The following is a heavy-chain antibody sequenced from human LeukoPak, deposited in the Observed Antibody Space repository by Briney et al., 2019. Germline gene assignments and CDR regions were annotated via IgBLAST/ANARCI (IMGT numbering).Heavy chain of an antibody. CDR2: MNPNSGNT. D-gene: IGHD2-15*01. V-gene: IGHV1-8*01. Sequence: ASVKVSCKASGYTFTSYDINWVRQATGQGLEWMRWMNPNSGNTGYAQKFQGRVTMTRNTSISTAYMGLSSLRSEDTAVYYCARSGADIVVVVAATRWIDPWGQGTLVTVSS. CDR1: GYTFTSYD. CDR3: ARSGADIVVVVAATRWIDP. J-gene: IGHJ5*02.